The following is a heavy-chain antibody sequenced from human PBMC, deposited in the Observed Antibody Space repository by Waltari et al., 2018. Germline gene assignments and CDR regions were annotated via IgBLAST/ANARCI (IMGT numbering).Heavy chain of an antibody. CDR1: GFTFSNYA. CDR2: IAYDASNE. J-gene: IGHJ4*02. Sequence: QVQLVESGGGVVQPGRSLRLSGAASGFTFSNYAMHWVRQAPGKGLEWVAFIAYDASNEYYVDSVKGRFTISRDNSKNTLYLQMNSLRTEDTAVYYCARDSYGADQWGQGTLVTVSS. V-gene: IGHV3-30-3*01. D-gene: IGHD1-26*01. CDR3: ARDSYGADQ.